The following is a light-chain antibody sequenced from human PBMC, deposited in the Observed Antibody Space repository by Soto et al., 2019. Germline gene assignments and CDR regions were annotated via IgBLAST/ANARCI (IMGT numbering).Light chain of an antibody. Sequence: DIVMTQSPDSLAVSLGERATINCKSSQNLVFSSNGNNYLAWYQQKTGQPPKLLIYWASTRESGVPERLRGSGSEKDFTLKINSLKAEDVALYYCQQYYSSPNSFGQGTKLEIK. CDR3: QQYYSSPNS. CDR2: WAS. V-gene: IGKV4-1*01. J-gene: IGKJ2*03. CDR1: QNLVFSSNGNNY.